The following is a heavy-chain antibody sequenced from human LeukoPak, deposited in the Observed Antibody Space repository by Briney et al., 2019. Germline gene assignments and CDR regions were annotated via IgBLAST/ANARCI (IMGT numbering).Heavy chain of an antibody. CDR2: IYYSGST. V-gene: IGHV4-31*03. CDR3: ARDRARSYGMDV. CDR1: GGPISSGGYY. Sequence: SETLSLTCTVSGGPISSGGYYWSWIRQHPGKGLEWIGYIYYSGSTYYNPSLKSRVTISVDTSKNQFSLKLSSVTAADTAVYYCARDRARSYGMDVWGQGTTVTVSS. D-gene: IGHD3-10*01. J-gene: IGHJ6*02.